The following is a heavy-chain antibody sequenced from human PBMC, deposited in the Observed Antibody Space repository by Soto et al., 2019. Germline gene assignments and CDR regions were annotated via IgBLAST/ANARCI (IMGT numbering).Heavy chain of an antibody. D-gene: IGHD3-16*01. CDR3: ARERGRDGYNNGEFDY. CDR2: IWYDGSNK. V-gene: IGHV3-33*01. J-gene: IGHJ4*02. Sequence: PGGSLRLSCAASGFTFSSYGMHWVRQAPGKGLEWVAVIWYDGSNKYYADSVKGRFTISRDNSKNTLYLQMNSLRAEDTAVYYCARERGRDGYNNGEFDYWGQGTLVTVSS. CDR1: GFTFSSYG.